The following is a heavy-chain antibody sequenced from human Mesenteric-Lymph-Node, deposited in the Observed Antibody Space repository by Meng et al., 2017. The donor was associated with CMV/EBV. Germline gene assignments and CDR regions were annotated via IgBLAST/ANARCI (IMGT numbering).Heavy chain of an antibody. CDR3: AHSYASGTRLGY. D-gene: IGHD3-10*01. CDR2: IYWDDDR. Sequence: SGFSLSTSGVAVAWIRQPPGKALEFLARIYWDDDRRYSPSLNNRLTITKDTSKNQVVLTMTNMDPVYTATYFCAHSYASGTRLGYWGQGTLVTVSS. CDR1: GFSLSTSGVA. V-gene: IGHV2-5*02. J-gene: IGHJ4*02.